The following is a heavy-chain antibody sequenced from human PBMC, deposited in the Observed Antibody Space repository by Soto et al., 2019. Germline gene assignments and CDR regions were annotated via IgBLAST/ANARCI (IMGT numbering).Heavy chain of an antibody. CDR2: IYYSGST. Sequence: SETLSLTCTVSGGSISSYYWSWIRQPPGKGLEWIGYIYYSGSTNYNPSLKSRVTISVDTSKNQFSLKLSSVTAADTAVYYCARAEGYCSGGSCYSWDYYYSMDVWGQGTTVTVSS. CDR3: ARAEGYCSGGSCYSWDYYYSMDV. D-gene: IGHD2-15*01. V-gene: IGHV4-59*01. J-gene: IGHJ6*02. CDR1: GGSISSYY.